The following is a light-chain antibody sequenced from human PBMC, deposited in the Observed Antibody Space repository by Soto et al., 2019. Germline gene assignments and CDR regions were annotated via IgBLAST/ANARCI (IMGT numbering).Light chain of an antibody. CDR1: QTIDSRF. Sequence: EIVLTQSPDTLSLSPGERATLSCRASQTIDSRFLAWYQQKRGQAPSLLVYGASTPATDIPDGFSGSGSGTEFPLTISRLEPEDSALSYCPQYGYTPFTFGQGTKLEIK. CDR2: GAS. CDR3: PQYGYTPFT. V-gene: IGKV3-20*01. J-gene: IGKJ2*01.